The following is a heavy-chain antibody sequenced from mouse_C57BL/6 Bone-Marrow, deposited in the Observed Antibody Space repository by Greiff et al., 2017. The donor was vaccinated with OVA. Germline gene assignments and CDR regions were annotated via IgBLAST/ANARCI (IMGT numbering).Heavy chain of an antibody. CDR1: GFTFSSYA. V-gene: IGHV5-4*01. CDR2: ISDGGSYT. Sequence: EVMLVESGGGLVKPGGSLKLSCAASGFTFSSYAMSWVRQTPEKRLEWVATISDGGSYTYYPDNVKGRFTISRDNAKNNLYLQMSHLKSEDTAMYYCARDNSSGYPYYFDYWGQGTTLTVSS. D-gene: IGHD3-2*02. CDR3: ARDNSSGYPYYFDY. J-gene: IGHJ2*01.